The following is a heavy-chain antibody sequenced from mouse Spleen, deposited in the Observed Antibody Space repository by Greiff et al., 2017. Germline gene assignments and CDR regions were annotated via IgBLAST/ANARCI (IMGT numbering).Heavy chain of an antibody. CDR1: GFTFSDYG. Sequence: DVMLVESGGGLVKPGGSLKLSCAASGFTFSDYGMHWVRQAPEKGLEWVAHISSGSSTIYYADTVKGRFTISRDNAKNTLFLQMTSLRSEDTAMYYCAGYGSSYYFDYWGQGTTLTVSS. V-gene: IGHV5-17*01. CDR2: ISSGSSTI. J-gene: IGHJ2*01. CDR3: AGYGSSYYFDY. D-gene: IGHD1-1*01.